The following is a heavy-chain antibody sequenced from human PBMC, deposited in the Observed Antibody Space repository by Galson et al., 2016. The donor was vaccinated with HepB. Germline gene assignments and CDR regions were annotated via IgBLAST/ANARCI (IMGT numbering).Heavy chain of an antibody. V-gene: IGHV3-23*01. CDR2: ISGSGGHT. D-gene: IGHD1-26*01. CDR3: AREGLELEFDY. Sequence: SLRLSCAASGFTFTSYGMHWVRQAPGKGLEWVSNISGSGGHTYYAVSVKGRFTISRDNSKNMVYLQMHSLSVEDTAVYYCAREGLELEFDYWGQGSLVTVAS. J-gene: IGHJ4*02. CDR1: GFTFTSYG.